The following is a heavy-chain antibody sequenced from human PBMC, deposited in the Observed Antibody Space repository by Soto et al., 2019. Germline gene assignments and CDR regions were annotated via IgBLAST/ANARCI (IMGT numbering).Heavy chain of an antibody. CDR2: IYWDDDK. Sequence: QITLKESGPTLVKPTQTLTLTCTFSGFSLSTSGVGVGWIRQPPGKALEWLALIYWDDDKRYSPSLKSRLTITNDTSKNXXVXTXXNMEPVDTATYYCAHSRMGHYYDRSGYYLGGPFDYWGQGTLVTVSS. CDR1: GFSLSTSGVG. J-gene: IGHJ4*02. V-gene: IGHV2-5*02. CDR3: AHSRMGHYYDRSGYYLGGPFDY. D-gene: IGHD3-22*01.